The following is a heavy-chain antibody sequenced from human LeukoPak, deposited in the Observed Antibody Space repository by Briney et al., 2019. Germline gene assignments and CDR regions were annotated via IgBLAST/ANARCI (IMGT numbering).Heavy chain of an antibody. V-gene: IGHV4-34*01. CDR3: ARGDYYDSSGYDY. D-gene: IGHD3-22*01. Sequence: SETLSLTCAVYGGSFSSYYWGWIRQPPGKGLEWIGSIYHSGSTYYNPSLKSRVTISVDTSKNQFSLKLSSVTAADTAVYYCARGDYYDSSGYDYWGQGTLVTVSS. CDR1: GGSFSSYY. CDR2: IYHSGST. J-gene: IGHJ4*02.